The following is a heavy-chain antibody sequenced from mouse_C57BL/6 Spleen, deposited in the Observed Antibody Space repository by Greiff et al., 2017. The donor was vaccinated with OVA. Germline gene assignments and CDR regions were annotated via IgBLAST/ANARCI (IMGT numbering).Heavy chain of an antibody. V-gene: IGHV14-4*01. Sequence: EVQLQQSGAELVRPGASVKLSCTASGFNIKDDYMHWVKQRPEQGLEWIGWIDPENGDTEHASKFQGKATITADTSSNTAYLQLSSLTSEDTAVYYCTTFPITTVVAKSYWGQGTTLTVSS. CDR1: GFNIKDDY. CDR3: TTFPITTVVAKSY. D-gene: IGHD1-1*01. CDR2: IDPENGDT. J-gene: IGHJ2*01.